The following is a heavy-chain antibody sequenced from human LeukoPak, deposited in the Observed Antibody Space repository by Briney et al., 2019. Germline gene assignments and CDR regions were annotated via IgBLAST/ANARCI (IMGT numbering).Heavy chain of an antibody. CDR1: GGTFSSYA. J-gene: IGHJ4*02. CDR3: ARGYSSNDY. CDR2: IIPILGIA. V-gene: IGHV1-69*04. D-gene: IGHD6-13*01. Sequence: ASVKVSCKASGGTFSSYAISWVRQAPGQGLEWMGRIIPILGIANYAQKFQGRVTITAGKSTSTAYMELSSLRSEDTAVYYCARGYSSNDYWGQGTLVTVSS.